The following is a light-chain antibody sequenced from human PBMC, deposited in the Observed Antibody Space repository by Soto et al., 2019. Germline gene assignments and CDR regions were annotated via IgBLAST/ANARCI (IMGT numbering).Light chain of an antibody. CDR1: QSVSSSY. J-gene: IGKJ1*01. V-gene: IGKV3-20*01. Sequence: EIVLTQSPGTLSLSPGERATLSCRASQSVSSSYLTWYQQKPGQAPRLLIFGASSRATGIPDRFSGSGSGRDFTLTISRMEPEDFAMYYCQQYGPSLTWTLGQGTKVEIK. CDR2: GAS. CDR3: QQYGPSLTWT.